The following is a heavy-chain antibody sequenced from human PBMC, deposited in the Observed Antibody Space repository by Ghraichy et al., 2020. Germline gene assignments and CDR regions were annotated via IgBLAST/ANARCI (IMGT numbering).Heavy chain of an antibody. V-gene: IGHV1-46*01. CDR2: INPSGGST. CDR1: GYTFTSYY. D-gene: IGHD6-13*01. CDR3: ARDGSIAAGLDY. J-gene: IGHJ4*02. Sequence: ASVKVSCKASGYTFTSYYMHWVRQAPGQGLEWMGIINPSGGSTSHAQKFQGRVTMTRDTSTSTVYMELSSLRSEDTAVYYCARDGSIAAGLDYWGQGTLVTVSS.